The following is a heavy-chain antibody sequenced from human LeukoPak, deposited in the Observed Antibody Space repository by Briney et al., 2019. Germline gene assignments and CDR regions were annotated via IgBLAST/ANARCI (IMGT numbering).Heavy chain of an antibody. CDR1: GLNLTTYA. CDR3: AKGRWGLTINNFDL. CDR2: ISDRGDST. J-gene: IGHJ3*01. V-gene: IGHV3-23*01. D-gene: IGHD3/OR15-3a*01. Sequence: GGSLRLSCAASGLNLTTYAMGWVRQAPGKGLEWVSVISDRGDSTYYGDSVKGRFTISRDSSKNTLYQQMNSLGGEDTALYYCAKGRWGLTINNFDLWGQGTMVTVSS.